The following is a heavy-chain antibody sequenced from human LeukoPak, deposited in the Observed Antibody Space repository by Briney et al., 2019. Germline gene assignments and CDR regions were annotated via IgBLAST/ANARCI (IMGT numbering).Heavy chain of an antibody. CDR3: AREDGSGSYYSFPY. CDR1: GYSITSGYH. Sequence: SETLSLTCTVSGYSITSGYHWGWIRQPPGKGLEWIASIYHSGTTYYNPSLKSRVTISVDTSKNQFSLKLSSATAADTAVYYCAREDGSGSYYSFPYWGQGTLVTVSS. J-gene: IGHJ4*02. CDR2: IYHSGTT. V-gene: IGHV4-38-2*02. D-gene: IGHD3-10*01.